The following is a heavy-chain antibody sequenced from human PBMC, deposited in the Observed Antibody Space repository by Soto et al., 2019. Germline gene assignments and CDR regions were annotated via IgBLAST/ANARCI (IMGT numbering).Heavy chain of an antibody. J-gene: IGHJ3*02. CDR1: GYTFTSYG. CDR3: ARPYYYFLTGYPFDAFDI. D-gene: IGHD3-9*01. CDR2: ISAYNGNT. Sequence: GAAVKVSCKASGYTFTSYGISWVRQAPGQGLEWMGWISAYNGNTNYAQKLQGRVTMTTYTSTSTAYMELRSLRSDDTAVYYCARPYYYFLTGYPFDAFDIPTQRTIVIVSS. V-gene: IGHV1-18*01.